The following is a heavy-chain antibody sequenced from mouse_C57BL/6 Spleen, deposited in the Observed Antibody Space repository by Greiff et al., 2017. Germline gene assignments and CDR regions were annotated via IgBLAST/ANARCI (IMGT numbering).Heavy chain of an antibody. D-gene: IGHD2-5*01. CDR3: ARRGYSKYFDD. CDR2: IDPSDSYI. CDR1: GYTFTSYW. V-gene: IGHV1-69*01. Sequence: QVQLQQPGAELVMPGASVKLSCKASGYTFTSYWMHWVKQRPGQGLEWIGEIDPSDSYINYNPKFKGKSTLTVDKSSSAAYMQLSSLTSEYSAVYYGARRGYSKYFDDWGTGTTLTVSS. J-gene: IGHJ1*03.